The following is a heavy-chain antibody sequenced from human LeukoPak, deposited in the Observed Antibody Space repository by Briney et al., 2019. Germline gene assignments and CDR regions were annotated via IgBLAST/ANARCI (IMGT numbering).Heavy chain of an antibody. CDR2: ISGSGGST. CDR3: AKSPWILYYFDY. Sequence: GGSLRLSCAASGFTFGSYGMSWVRQAPGKGLEWVSAISGSGGSTYYADSVKGRFTISRDNSKNTLYLQMNSLRAEDTAVYYCAKSPWILYYFDYWGQGTLVTVSS. D-gene: IGHD5-18*01. CDR1: GFTFGSYG. V-gene: IGHV3-23*01. J-gene: IGHJ4*02.